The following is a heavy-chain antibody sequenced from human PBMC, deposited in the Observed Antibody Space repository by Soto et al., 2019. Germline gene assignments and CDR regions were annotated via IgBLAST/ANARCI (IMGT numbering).Heavy chain of an antibody. CDR2: ISYDGSNK. CDR1: GFTFSSYG. J-gene: IGHJ4*02. V-gene: IGHV3-30*18. Sequence: QVQLVESGGGVVQPGRSLRLSCAASGFTFSSYGMHWVRQAPGKGLEWVAVISYDGSNKYYADSVKGRFTISRDNSKNTLYLQMNNLRAEDTAVYYCAKAPYSSSWYYFDYWGQGTLVTVSS. D-gene: IGHD6-13*01. CDR3: AKAPYSSSWYYFDY.